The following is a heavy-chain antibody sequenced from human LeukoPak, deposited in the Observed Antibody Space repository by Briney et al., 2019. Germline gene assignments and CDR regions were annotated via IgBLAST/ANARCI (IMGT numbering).Heavy chain of an antibody. V-gene: IGHV1-2*02. Sequence: ASVKVSCKASGYTFTGYYMHWVRQAPGQGLEWMGWINPNSGGTNYAQKFQGRVTMTRDTSISTAYMELSRLRSDDTAVYYCARVVRRDSYNWGDYWGQGTLVTVSS. CDR1: GYTFTGYY. CDR2: INPNSGGT. J-gene: IGHJ4*02. CDR3: ARVVRRDSYNWGDY. D-gene: IGHD3-16*01.